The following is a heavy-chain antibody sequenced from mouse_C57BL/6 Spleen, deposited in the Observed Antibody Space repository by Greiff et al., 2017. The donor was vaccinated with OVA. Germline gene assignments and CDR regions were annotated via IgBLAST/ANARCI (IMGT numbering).Heavy chain of an antibody. D-gene: IGHD2-2*01. CDR3: TRSTMVTTSFYAMDY. V-gene: IGHV1-15*01. CDR1: GYTFTDYE. CDR2: IDPETGGT. Sequence: VQLQESGAELVRPGASVTLSCKASGYTFTDYEMHWVKQTPVHGLEWIGAIDPETGGTAYNQKFKGTAILTADKSSSTAYMELRSLTSEDSAVYYCTRSTMVTTSFYAMDYWGQGTSVTVSS. J-gene: IGHJ4*01.